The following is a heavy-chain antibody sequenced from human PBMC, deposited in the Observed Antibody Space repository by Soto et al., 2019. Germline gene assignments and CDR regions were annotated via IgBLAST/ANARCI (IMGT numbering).Heavy chain of an antibody. J-gene: IGHJ6*02. CDR3: ARLRDCSSTSCYDGYYYYGMDV. CDR1: GYSFTSYW. V-gene: IGHV5-10-1*01. Sequence: GESLKISCKGSGYSFTSYWISWVRQMPGKGLEWMGRIEPSDSYTNYSPSFQGHVTISADKSISTAYLQWSSLKASDTAMYYCARLRDCSSTSCYDGYYYYGMDVWGQGTTVTVSS. D-gene: IGHD2-2*01. CDR2: IEPSDSYT.